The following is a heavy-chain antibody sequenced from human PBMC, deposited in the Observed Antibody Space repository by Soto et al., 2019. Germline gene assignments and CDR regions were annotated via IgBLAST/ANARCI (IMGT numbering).Heavy chain of an antibody. CDR2: IIGSGAIT. J-gene: IGHJ4*02. V-gene: IGHV3-23*01. CDR1: DFTFNSYA. D-gene: IGHD2-21*02. Sequence: WGSLVLCCAASDFTFNSYAMSWVRQAPGMGLEWVSSIIGSGAITYYADSVKGRFTISRDNSKSTLYLQMNSLRVEDTALYYCAKDARDTGGNSGIDYWGQGTMVTVSS. CDR3: AKDARDTGGNSGIDY.